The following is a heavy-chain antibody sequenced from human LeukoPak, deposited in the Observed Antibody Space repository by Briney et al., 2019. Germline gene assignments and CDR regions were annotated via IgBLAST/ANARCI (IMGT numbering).Heavy chain of an antibody. CDR1: GFTFSSYW. J-gene: IGHJ6*02. CDR2: INSDGSST. CDR3: ARERVVVTAIEDCYYGMDV. Sequence: GGSLRLSCAASGFTFSSYWMHWVRQAPGKGLVWVSRINSDGSSTSYADSVKGRFTISRDNAKNTLYLQMNSLRAEGTAVYYCARERVVVTAIEDCYYGMDVWGQGTTVTVSS. V-gene: IGHV3-74*01. D-gene: IGHD2-21*02.